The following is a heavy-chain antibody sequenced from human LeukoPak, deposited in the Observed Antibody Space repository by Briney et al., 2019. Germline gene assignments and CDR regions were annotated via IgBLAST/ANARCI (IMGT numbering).Heavy chain of an antibody. D-gene: IGHD2-2*01. Sequence: ASVNVSCKASGYSFTSHDINWVRQATGQGLEWMGWMNPNSGNTGYAQKFQGRVTMTRNTSISTAYMELSSLRSEDTAVYYCARQRTGYCSSTSCYPSVWFDPWGQGTLVTVSS. V-gene: IGHV1-8*01. CDR1: GYSFTSHD. CDR2: MNPNSGNT. CDR3: ARQRTGYCSSTSCYPSVWFDP. J-gene: IGHJ5*02.